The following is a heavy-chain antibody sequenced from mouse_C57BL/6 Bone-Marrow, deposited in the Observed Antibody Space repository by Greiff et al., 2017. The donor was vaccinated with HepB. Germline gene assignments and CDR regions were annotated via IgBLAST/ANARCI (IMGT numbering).Heavy chain of an antibody. CDR3: AKTGYSNYAMDY. CDR1: GFSLTSYG. D-gene: IGHD2-5*01. CDR2: IWRGGST. J-gene: IGHJ4*01. Sequence: QVQLKESGPGLVQPSQSLSITCPVSGFSLTSYGVHWVRQSPGKGLEWLGVIWRGGSTDYNAAFMSRLSITKDNSKSQVFFKMNSLKADDTAIYYCAKTGYSNYAMDYWGQGTSVTVSS. V-gene: IGHV2-5*01.